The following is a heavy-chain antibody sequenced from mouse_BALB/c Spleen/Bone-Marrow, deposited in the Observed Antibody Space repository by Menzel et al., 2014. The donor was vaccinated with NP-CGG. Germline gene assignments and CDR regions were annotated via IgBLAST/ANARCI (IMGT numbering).Heavy chain of an antibody. CDR3: SNDGGYDYSYYFDY. CDR2: ISSGGHYT. CDR1: GFTFSSYS. D-gene: IGHD2-4*01. J-gene: IGHJ2*01. V-gene: IGHV5-6-4*01. Sequence: EVHLVESGGGLVKPGGSLKLSCAASGFTFSSYSMSWVRQTPEKRLEWVATISSGGHYTYYPDSVKGRFTISRDNAKNTLYLQMSSLKSEDTAMYYCSNDGGYDYSYYFDYWGQGTTLTVSS.